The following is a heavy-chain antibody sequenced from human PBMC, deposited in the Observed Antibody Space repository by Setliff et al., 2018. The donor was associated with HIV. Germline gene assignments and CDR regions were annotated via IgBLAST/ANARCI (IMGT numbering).Heavy chain of an antibody. V-gene: IGHV3-53*01. CDR1: GFTVSSNY. CDR3: ARDQITLDYYYYGMDV. D-gene: IGHD3-16*01. CDR2: LYIGGST. J-gene: IGHJ6*02. Sequence: LRLSCAASGFTVSSNYMSWVRQAPGKGLEWVSVLYIGGSTYYADSVKGRFTMSRDNSKNTLYLQMNNVRAEDTAVYYCARDQITLDYYYYGMDVWGQGTTVTVSS.